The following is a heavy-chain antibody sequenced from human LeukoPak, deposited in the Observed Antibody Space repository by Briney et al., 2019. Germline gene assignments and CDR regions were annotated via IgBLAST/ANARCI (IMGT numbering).Heavy chain of an antibody. J-gene: IGHJ4*02. CDR1: RLTTSRYW. D-gene: IGHD5-18*01. V-gene: IGHV3-74*01. Sequence: GGSLRLSCAAPRLTTSRYWMLWVCQAPGKGLVWVSRIDNEGSSTSYADSVKGRFTISRDNAKNRLYVQMNSLRVEDTAVYYCATGSGLWSPDWWGQGTLVTVSS. CDR2: IDNEGSST. CDR3: ATGSGLWSPDW.